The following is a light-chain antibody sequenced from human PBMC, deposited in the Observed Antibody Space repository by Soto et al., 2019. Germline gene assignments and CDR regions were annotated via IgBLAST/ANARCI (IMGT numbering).Light chain of an antibody. CDR3: GTWDSSLSAV. Sequence: QSALTQPPSVSAAPGQKVTISCSGSSSNIGNSYVSWYQQLPGTAPKLLIYENNRRPSGIPDRFSGSKSGTSATLAITGLQTGDEADYYCGTWDSSLSAVFGGGTQLTVL. V-gene: IGLV1-51*02. CDR2: ENN. J-gene: IGLJ7*01. CDR1: SSNIGNSY.